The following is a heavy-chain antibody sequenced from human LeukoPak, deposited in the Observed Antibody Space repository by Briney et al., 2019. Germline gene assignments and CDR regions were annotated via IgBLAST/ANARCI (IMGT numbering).Heavy chain of an antibody. J-gene: IGHJ4*02. CDR1: GGSISSSSYY. CDR2: IYYSGST. D-gene: IGHD1-26*01. CDR3: AREGSKWELIATDY. V-gene: IGHV4-39*07. Sequence: SETLSLTCIVSGGSISSSSYYWGWIRQPPGKGLERIGSIYYSGSTYYNPSLKSRVTISVDTSKNQFSLKLSSVTAADTAVYYCAREGSKWELIATDYWGQGTLVTVSS.